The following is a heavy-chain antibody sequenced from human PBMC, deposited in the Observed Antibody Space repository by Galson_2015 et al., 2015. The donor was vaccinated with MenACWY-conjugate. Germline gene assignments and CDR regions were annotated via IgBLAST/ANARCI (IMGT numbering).Heavy chain of an antibody. V-gene: IGHV5-51*01. CDR2: IDPVNSNI. CDR3: ARHPPGGRGMDV. CDR1: GYSFTNYW. Sequence: QSGAEVKKPGESLKISCKGSGYSFTNYWIAWVRQGPGKGLEWVGLIDPVNSNIRYSPSFQGQVTISADESISTAYLQWSSLKASDTATYYCARHPPGGRGMDVWGRGTTVTVSS. D-gene: IGHD1-26*01. J-gene: IGHJ6*02.